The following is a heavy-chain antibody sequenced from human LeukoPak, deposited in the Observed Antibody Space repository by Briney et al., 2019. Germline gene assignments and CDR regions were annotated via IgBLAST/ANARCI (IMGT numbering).Heavy chain of an antibody. D-gene: IGHD3-22*01. J-gene: IGHJ4*02. CDR2: INSDGSSI. Sequence: PGGSLRLSCAASGFTFSSYWMHWVRQAPGKGLVWVSRINSDGSSISYADSVKGRFTISRDNAKNTLYLQMNSLRAEDTAIYYCAMGNYHDGSGYDCFDHWGQGTLVTVSS. V-gene: IGHV3-74*01. CDR1: GFTFSSYW. CDR3: AMGNYHDGSGYDCFDH.